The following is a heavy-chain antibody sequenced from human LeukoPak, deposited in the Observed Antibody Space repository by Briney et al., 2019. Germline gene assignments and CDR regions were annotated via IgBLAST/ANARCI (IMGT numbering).Heavy chain of an antibody. V-gene: IGHV3-30-3*01. CDR1: GFTFSTYF. D-gene: IGHD2-21*01. Sequence: GGSLRLSCAASGFTFSTYFMHWVRQAPGKGLEWVADIASDGSHTFYVESVKGRFTISRDNSKNTLYLQVNSLRAEDTAVYFCARERQDTILHSGAFDIWGQGTMVTVSS. CDR2: IASDGSHT. J-gene: IGHJ3*02. CDR3: ARERQDTILHSGAFDI.